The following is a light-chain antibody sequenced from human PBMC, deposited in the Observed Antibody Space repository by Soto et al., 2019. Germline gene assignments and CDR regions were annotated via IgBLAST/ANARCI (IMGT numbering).Light chain of an antibody. CDR3: QQSYSTPPGT. CDR2: AGS. V-gene: IGKV1-39*01. Sequence: DIQMTHSPSSLSASVGDRVTITCRASQSISSYLNWYQQKPGKAPKLLIYAGSSLLSGVPSRFSGSGSGTDFTLTISSLEPEDFATYYCQQSYSTPPGTFGQGTRLEIK. J-gene: IGKJ5*01. CDR1: QSISSY.